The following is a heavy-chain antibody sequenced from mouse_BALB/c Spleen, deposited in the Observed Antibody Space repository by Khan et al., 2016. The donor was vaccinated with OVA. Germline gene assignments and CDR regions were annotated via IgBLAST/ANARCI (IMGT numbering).Heavy chain of an antibody. CDR3: ARDYWFAY. Sequence: EVELVESGGGLVRPGGSLKLSCAASGFTFSNSAMSWVRQSPEKRLEWVASISSGDSTYYLDSVKGRFTISRDNARNILYLQMSSLRSEDTAIYLCARDYWFAYWGQGTLVTVSA. V-gene: IGHV5-6-5*01. CDR2: ISSGDST. J-gene: IGHJ3*01. CDR1: GFTFSNSA.